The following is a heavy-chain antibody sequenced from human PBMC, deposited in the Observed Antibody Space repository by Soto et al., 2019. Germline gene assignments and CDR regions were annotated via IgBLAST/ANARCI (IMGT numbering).Heavy chain of an antibody. CDR2: INHSGST. J-gene: IGHJ6*03. Sequence: PSETLSLTCAVYGGSFSGYYWSWIRQPPGKGLEWIGEINHSGSTNYNPSLKSRVTISVDTSKNQFSLKLSSVTAADTAVYYCARGRGIAARRGSYYYYYMDVWGKGTTVTVSS. CDR1: GGSFSGYY. CDR3: ARGRGIAARRGSYYYYYMDV. D-gene: IGHD6-6*01. V-gene: IGHV4-34*01.